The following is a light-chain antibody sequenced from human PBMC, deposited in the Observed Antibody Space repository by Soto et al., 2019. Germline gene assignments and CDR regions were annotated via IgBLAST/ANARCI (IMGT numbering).Light chain of an antibody. J-gene: IGKJ1*01. CDR2: GAS. CDR3: QQYVSSVT. V-gene: IGKV3-20*01. CDR1: QSVDSSF. Sequence: EIVLTQSPGSLSLSPGERATLSCRASQSVDSSFFAWYQQKPGQAPRLLIYGASNRATGMPDRFSGRGSGTVFTLSITGLEPEDCAVYYYQQYVSSVTFGQGTKVEIK.